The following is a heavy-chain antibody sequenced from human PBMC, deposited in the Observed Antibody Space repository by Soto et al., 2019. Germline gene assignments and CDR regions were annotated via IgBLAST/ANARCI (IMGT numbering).Heavy chain of an antibody. V-gene: IGHV1-69*13. D-gene: IGHD5-12*01. CDR1: GGTFSSYA. J-gene: IGHJ3*02. CDR2: IIPIFGTA. CDR3: ARYLAEMATLRPKRPYDAFDI. Sequence: SVKVSCKASGGTFSSYAISWVRQAPGQGLEWMGGIIPIFGTANYAQKFQGRVTITADESTSTAYMELSSLRSEDTAVYCCARYLAEMATLRPKRPYDAFDIWGQGTMVTVSS.